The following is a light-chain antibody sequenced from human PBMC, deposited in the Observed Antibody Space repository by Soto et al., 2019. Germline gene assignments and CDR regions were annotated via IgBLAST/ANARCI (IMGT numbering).Light chain of an antibody. CDR1: QSVSSN. CDR3: QQYNNWPLT. J-gene: IGKJ4*01. CDR2: GAS. V-gene: IGKV3-15*01. Sequence: EIVMTQSPATLSVSPGERATLSCRASQSVSSNLAWYQQKPGQAPKLLIYGASIRATDIPAKFSGSGSGTEFTLTISSLQSEDFAVYNCQQYNNWPLTFGGGTKVEIK.